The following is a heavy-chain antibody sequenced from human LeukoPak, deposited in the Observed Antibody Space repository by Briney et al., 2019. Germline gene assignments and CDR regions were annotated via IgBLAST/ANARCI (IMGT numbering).Heavy chain of an antibody. Sequence: SVKVSCKASGGTFSSYAISWVRQAPGQGLEWMGGIIPIFGTANYAQKFQGRVTITTDESTSTAYMELSSLRSEDTAVYYCARERGSGRYDDYYYYMDVWGKGTTVTVSS. CDR1: GGTFSSYA. J-gene: IGHJ6*03. V-gene: IGHV1-69*05. D-gene: IGHD6-19*01. CDR2: IIPIFGTA. CDR3: ARERGSGRYDDYYYYMDV.